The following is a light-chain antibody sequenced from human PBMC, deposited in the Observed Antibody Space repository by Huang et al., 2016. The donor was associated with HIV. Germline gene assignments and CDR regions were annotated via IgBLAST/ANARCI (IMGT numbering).Light chain of an antibody. Sequence: EIVLTQSPATLSLSPGESATLSCRASQSVGSYLAWYQQKPGQSPSLLIFDASNRATGIPARFSGSGSGTDFTLTISSLEPEDFAVYYCQQRSDWPRTFGQGTKVEIK. CDR3: QQRSDWPRT. V-gene: IGKV3-11*01. J-gene: IGKJ1*01. CDR2: DAS. CDR1: QSVGSY.